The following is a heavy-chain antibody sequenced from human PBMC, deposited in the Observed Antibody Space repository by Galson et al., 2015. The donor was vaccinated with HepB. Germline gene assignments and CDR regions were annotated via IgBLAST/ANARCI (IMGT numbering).Heavy chain of an antibody. Sequence: SLRLSCAASEFTFSNYWIHWVRQAPGKGRMWVSRIDTDGSSTSDADSVKGRFTISRDNAKNTLYLQMNSLRAEDTAVYYCARGLTIFGAVNHAFDIWGQGTMVTVSS. CDR2: IDTDGSST. V-gene: IGHV3-74*01. CDR3: ARGLTIFGAVNHAFDI. CDR1: EFTFSNYW. J-gene: IGHJ3*02. D-gene: IGHD3-3*01.